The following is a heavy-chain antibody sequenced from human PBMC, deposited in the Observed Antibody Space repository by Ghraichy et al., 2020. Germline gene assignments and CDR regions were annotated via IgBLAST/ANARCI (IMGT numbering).Heavy chain of an antibody. D-gene: IGHD3-3*01. CDR1: GFTFGDYA. J-gene: IGHJ4*02. CDR2: IRSKAYGGTT. V-gene: IGHV3-49*03. CDR3: TRASSITIFGVVPY. Sequence: GESLNISCTASGFTFGDYAMSWFRQAPGKGLEWVGFIRSKAYGGTTEYAASVKGRFTISRDDSKSIAYLQMNSLKTEDTAVYYCTRASSITIFGVVPYWGQGTLVTVSS.